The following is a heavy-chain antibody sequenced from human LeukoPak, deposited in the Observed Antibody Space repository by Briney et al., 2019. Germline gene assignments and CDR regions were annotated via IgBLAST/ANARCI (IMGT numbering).Heavy chain of an antibody. CDR3: ATTTLSGSYHFFDY. CDR1: GYTFTSYA. J-gene: IGHJ4*02. D-gene: IGHD1-26*01. Sequence: GASVKVSCKASGYTFTSYAMNWVRQAPGQGVEWMGWISAYNGNTNYAQKLQGRVTMTTDTSTSTAYMELRSLRSDDTAVYYCATTTLSGSYHFFDYWGQGTLVTVSS. V-gene: IGHV1-18*01. CDR2: ISAYNGNT.